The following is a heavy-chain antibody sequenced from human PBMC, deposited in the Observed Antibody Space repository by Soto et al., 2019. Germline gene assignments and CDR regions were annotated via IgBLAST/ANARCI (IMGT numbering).Heavy chain of an antibody. CDR1: GFPFNDYY. V-gene: IGHV3-11*06. CDR2: ISPKSTFR. D-gene: IGHD2-21*01. J-gene: IGHJ4*02. CDR3: VRGGGGGLFEH. Sequence: QVHLVESGGGLVKPGGSLRLSCATSGFPFNDYYMTCIRQAPGKGLEWLSHISPKSTFRNYADSVKGRFTISRDNTESSLFLQMNSLGVDDTAVYSCVRGGGGGLFEHWGQGVLVTVSS.